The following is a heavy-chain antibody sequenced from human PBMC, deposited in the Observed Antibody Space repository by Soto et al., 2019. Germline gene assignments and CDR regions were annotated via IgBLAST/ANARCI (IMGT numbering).Heavy chain of an antibody. CDR1: GGTFSSYA. CDR2: IIPIFGTA. Sequence: QVQLVQSGAEVKKPGSSVKVSCKASGGTFSSYAISWVRQAPGQGLEWMGGIIPIFGTANYAQKFQGRVTITADESTSTAYMELSSLRSEDTAVYYCARAPGIAAAGTSDSFCVWFDPWGQGTLVTVSS. J-gene: IGHJ5*02. CDR3: ARAPGIAAAGTSDSFCVWFDP. V-gene: IGHV1-69*01. D-gene: IGHD6-13*01.